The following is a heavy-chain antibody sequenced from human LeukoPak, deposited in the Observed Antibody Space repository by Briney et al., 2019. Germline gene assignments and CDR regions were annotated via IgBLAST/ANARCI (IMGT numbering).Heavy chain of an antibody. CDR3: ARGKTAFDILTGYDS. J-gene: IGHJ5*01. Sequence: GGSLRLSCAASGFTFSSYAMSWVRQAPGKGLEWVSSISSSSSYIYYADSVKGRFTISRDNTKNSLVLQMDSLIAEDTAVYYCARGKTAFDILTGYDSWGQGTLVTVSS. CDR1: GFTFSSYA. V-gene: IGHV3-21*01. CDR2: ISSSSSYI. D-gene: IGHD3-9*01.